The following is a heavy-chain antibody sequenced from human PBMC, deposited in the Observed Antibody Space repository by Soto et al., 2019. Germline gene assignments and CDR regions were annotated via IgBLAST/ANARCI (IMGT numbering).Heavy chain of an antibody. J-gene: IGHJ4*02. CDR1: EFTFSSYD. Sequence: EVQLVESGGGLVQPGGSLTLSCAASEFTFSSYDMSWVRQAPGKGLEWLSYISKNDSPIYYADSVKGRFTISRDNAKDSLYLQMNSLRDEDTAVYFCARGFSYASLGLWGQGILVTVSS. D-gene: IGHD3-16*01. V-gene: IGHV3-48*02. CDR3: ARGFSYASLGL. CDR2: ISKNDSPI.